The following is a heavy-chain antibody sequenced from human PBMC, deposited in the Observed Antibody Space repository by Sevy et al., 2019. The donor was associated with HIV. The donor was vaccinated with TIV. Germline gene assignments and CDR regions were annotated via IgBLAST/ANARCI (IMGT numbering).Heavy chain of an antibody. CDR3: AREGDSWLPFDY. J-gene: IGHJ4*02. V-gene: IGHV3-21*01. Sequence: GGSLRLSCAASGFTFSSYSMNWVRQAPGMGLEWVSSISGLNNYIYYADSVKGRFTISRDNAKNSLYLQMNSLRAEDTAVYYCAREGDSWLPFDYWGQGTLVTVSS. D-gene: IGHD6-13*01. CDR1: GFTFSSYS. CDR2: ISGLNNYI.